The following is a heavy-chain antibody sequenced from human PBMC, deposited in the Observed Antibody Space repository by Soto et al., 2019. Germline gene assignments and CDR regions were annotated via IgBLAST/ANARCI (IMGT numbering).Heavy chain of an antibody. Sequence: EVQLLESGGGLVQPGGSLRLSCAASGFTFNSYAMSWVRQAPGKGLEWVSAISGSGGNTYYADSVKGRFTISRDNSKNTLYLQMKSLRAEDTAVYYCATEMWPAAAPFDYWGQGTLVTVSS. V-gene: IGHV3-23*01. J-gene: IGHJ4*02. CDR3: ATEMWPAAAPFDY. CDR1: GFTFNSYA. D-gene: IGHD2-2*01. CDR2: ISGSGGNT.